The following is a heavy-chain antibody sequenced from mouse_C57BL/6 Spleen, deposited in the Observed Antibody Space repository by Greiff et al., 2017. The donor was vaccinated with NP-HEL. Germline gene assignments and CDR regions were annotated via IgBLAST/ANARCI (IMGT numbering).Heavy chain of an antibody. Sequence: VQLQQPGAELVKPGASVKMSCKASGYTFTSYWITWVKQRPGQGLEWIGDIYPGSGSTNYNEKFKSKATLTVDTSSSTAYMQLSSLTSEDSAVYYCAREGGLRRRGYFDYWGQGTTLTVSS. J-gene: IGHJ2*01. CDR1: GYTFTSYW. CDR2: IYPGSGST. V-gene: IGHV1-55*01. D-gene: IGHD2-2*01. CDR3: AREGGLRRRGYFDY.